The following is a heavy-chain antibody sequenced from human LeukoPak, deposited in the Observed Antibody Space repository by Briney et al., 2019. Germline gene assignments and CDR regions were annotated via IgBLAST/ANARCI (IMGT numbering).Heavy chain of an antibody. D-gene: IGHD3-10*01. CDR2: FDPEDGET. J-gene: IGHJ4*02. V-gene: IGHV1-24*01. CDR3: ARSLWFGELLRALLGY. Sequence: GASVKVSCKVSGYTLTELSMHWVRQAPGKGLEWMGGFDPEDGETIYAQKFQGRVTMTEDTSTDTAYMELSSLRSEDTAVYYCARSLWFGELLRALLGYWGQGTLVTVSS. CDR1: GYTLTELS.